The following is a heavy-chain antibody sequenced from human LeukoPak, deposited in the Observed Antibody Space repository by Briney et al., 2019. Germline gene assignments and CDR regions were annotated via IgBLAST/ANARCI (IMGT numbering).Heavy chain of an antibody. CDR2: INHSGST. J-gene: IGHJ4*02. Sequence: SETLSLTCAVYGGSFSGYYWSWIRPPPGKGLEWIGEINHSGSTNYNPSLKSRVTISVDTSKNQFSLKLSSVTAADTAVYYCARGGDGYNPFDYWGQGTLVTVSS. V-gene: IGHV4-34*01. D-gene: IGHD5-24*01. CDR1: GGSFSGYY. CDR3: ARGGDGYNPFDY.